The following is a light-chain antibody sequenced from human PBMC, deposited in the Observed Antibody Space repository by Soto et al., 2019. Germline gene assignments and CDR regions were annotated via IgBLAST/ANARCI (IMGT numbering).Light chain of an antibody. J-gene: IGLJ1*01. V-gene: IGLV2-23*03. CDR3: CSYAGSSTFFYV. Sequence: QSVLTQPASVAGSPGQSITISCTGTSSDVGSYNLVSWYQQHPGKAPKLMIYECSKRPSGVSNRFSGSKSGNTASLTISGLQAEDEADYHCCSYAGSSTFFYVFGTGTKVTVL. CDR2: ECS. CDR1: SSDVGSYNL.